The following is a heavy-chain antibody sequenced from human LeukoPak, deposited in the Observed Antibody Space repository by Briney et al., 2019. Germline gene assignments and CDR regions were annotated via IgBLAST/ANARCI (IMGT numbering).Heavy chain of an antibody. V-gene: IGHV3-66*02. CDR1: GFTVSSNY. J-gene: IGHJ4*02. CDR3: ASDSRTTGFDY. CDR2: IYSGGST. D-gene: IGHD1/OR15-1a*01. Sequence: PGGSLRLSCAASGFTVSSNYMSWVRQAPGKGLEWVSVIYSGGSTYYADSVKGRFTISRDNSKNTLYLQMNSLRAEDTAVYYCASDSRTTGFDYWGQGTLDTVSS.